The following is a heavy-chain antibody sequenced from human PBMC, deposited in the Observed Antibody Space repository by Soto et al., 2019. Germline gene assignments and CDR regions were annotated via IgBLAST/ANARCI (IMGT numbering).Heavy chain of an antibody. Sequence: GGSLRLSCAASGFTFSSYSMNWVRQAPGKGLEWVSSISSSSSYIYYADSVKGRFTISRDNAKNSLYLQMNSLRAEDTAVYYCERDRTTTVPSRFDPWGQGTLVTVSS. J-gene: IGHJ5*02. D-gene: IGHD4-4*01. CDR2: ISSSSSYI. CDR3: ERDRTTTVPSRFDP. V-gene: IGHV3-21*01. CDR1: GFTFSSYS.